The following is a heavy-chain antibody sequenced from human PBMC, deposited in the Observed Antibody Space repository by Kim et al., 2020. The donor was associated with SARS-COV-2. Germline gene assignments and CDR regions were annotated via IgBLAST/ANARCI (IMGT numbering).Heavy chain of an antibody. J-gene: IGHJ4*02. CDR3: ARAYCSGGSCYSGY. Sequence: TPSLKSRVTISVDTSKNQFSLKLSSVTAADTAVYYCARAYCSGGSCYSGYWGQGTLVTVSS. V-gene: IGHV4-59*01. D-gene: IGHD2-15*01.